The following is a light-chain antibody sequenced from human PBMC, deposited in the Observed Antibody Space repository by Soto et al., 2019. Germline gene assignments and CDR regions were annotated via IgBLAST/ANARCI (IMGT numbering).Light chain of an antibody. CDR3: RQYGSSPAT. Sequence: EIVLTQSPGTLSLSPGERATLSCRASQSVSSSYLAWYQQKPGQAPRLLIYGASSRATGIPDGFSGSGSGTDFTLTISRLEPEDFAVYYCRQYGSSPATFGQGTKVDIK. CDR2: GAS. V-gene: IGKV3-20*01. CDR1: QSVSSSY. J-gene: IGKJ1*01.